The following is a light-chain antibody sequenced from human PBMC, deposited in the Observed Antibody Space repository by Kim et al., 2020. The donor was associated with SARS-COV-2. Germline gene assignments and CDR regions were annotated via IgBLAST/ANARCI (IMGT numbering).Light chain of an antibody. J-gene: IGLJ1*01. V-gene: IGLV1-40*01. Sequence: RVTISCTGSSSNIGAGYDVHWYQHLPGTAPKVLIFGNTNRPSGVPDRFSGSKSGTSASLAITGLQAEDEADYYCQSYDSSLSSYVFGTGTKVTVL. CDR1: SSNIGAGYD. CDR3: QSYDSSLSSYV. CDR2: GNT.